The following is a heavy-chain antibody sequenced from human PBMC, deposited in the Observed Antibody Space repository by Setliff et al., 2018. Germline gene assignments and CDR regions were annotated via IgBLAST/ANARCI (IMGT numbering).Heavy chain of an antibody. CDR3: ARSRLYGGWFDP. V-gene: IGHV1-2*02. D-gene: IGHD4-17*01. CDR1: GYSFGDFY. Sequence: GASVKVSCKASGYSFGDFYIHWVRQAPGQGLEWMGWINPNSGGTNYAQKFQGRVTMTRDTSISTAYMELSRLRSDDTAVYFCARSRLYGGWFDPWAREPWSPSPQ. J-gene: IGHJ5*02. CDR2: INPNSGGT.